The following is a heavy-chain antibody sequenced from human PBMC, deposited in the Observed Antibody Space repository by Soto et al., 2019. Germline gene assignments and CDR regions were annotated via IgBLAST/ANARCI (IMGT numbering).Heavy chain of an antibody. D-gene: IGHD2-2*01. V-gene: IGHV1-69*13. Sequence: ASVKVSCKASGGTFSSYAISWVRQAPGQGLEWMGGIIPIFGTANYAQKFQGRVTITADESTSTAYMELSSLRSEDTAVYYCARDTVVPADTDAFDIWGQGTMVTVSS. CDR3: ARDTVVPADTDAFDI. CDR2: IIPIFGTA. J-gene: IGHJ3*02. CDR1: GGTFSSYA.